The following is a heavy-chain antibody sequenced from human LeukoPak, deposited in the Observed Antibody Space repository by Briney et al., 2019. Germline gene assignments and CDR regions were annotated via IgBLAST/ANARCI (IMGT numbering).Heavy chain of an antibody. J-gene: IGHJ4*02. V-gene: IGHV3-9*01. CDR1: GFDFDDYA. CDR2: ISWNSDSI. D-gene: IGHD3-10*01. CDR3: AKMGYFGSGSYYPGEFYFDY. Sequence: AGGSLRLSCAASGFDFDDYAMHLVRQAPGKGLEWVSSISWNSDSIYYADSVKGRFTISRDNAKNSLYLQMNSLRPEDTAFYYCAKMGYFGSGSYYPGEFYFDYWGQGTLVTVSS.